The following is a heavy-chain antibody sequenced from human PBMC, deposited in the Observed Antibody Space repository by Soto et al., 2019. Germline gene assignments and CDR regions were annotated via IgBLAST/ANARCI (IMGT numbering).Heavy chain of an antibody. Sequence: EVQLVDSGGGLVQPGGSLRLSCAASGFTFSSYWMHWVRQAPGEKLEYVSGISTHGGSTYYANSVKGRFTISRDNSKNTPYLQMGSLRAEDMAVYYCARQFGSGTYLYFDYWGQGTLVTVSS. CDR1: GFTFSSYW. V-gene: IGHV3-64*01. CDR3: ARQFGSGTYLYFDY. J-gene: IGHJ4*02. D-gene: IGHD3-10*01. CDR2: ISTHGGST.